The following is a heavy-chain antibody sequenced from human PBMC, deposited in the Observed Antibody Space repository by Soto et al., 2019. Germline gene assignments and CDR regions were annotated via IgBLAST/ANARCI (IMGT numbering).Heavy chain of an antibody. V-gene: IGHV6-1*01. CDR1: GDSVSSNSAA. D-gene: IGHD6-19*01. J-gene: IGHJ6*03. CDR3: ARAKRIAVAGHYYYYVDV. Sequence: PSQTLSLTCAISGDSVSSNSAAWNWIRQSPSRGLEWLGRTYYRSKWYNDYAVSVKSRITINPDTSKNQFSLQLNSVTPEDTAVYYCARAKRIAVAGHYYYYVDVWGKGTTVSVSS. CDR2: TYYRSKWYN.